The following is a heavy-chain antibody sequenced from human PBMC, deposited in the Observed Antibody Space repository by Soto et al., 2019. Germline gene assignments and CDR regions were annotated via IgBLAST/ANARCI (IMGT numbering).Heavy chain of an antibody. CDR1: GFSLSNARMS. CDR2: IFSNDEK. D-gene: IGHD2-15*01. V-gene: IGHV2-26*01. Sequence: QVTLKESGPVLVKPTETLTLTCTVSGFSLSNARMSVSWIRQPPGKALEWLAHIFSNDEKSYSTSLKSRLTISTDTSESQVVLTMTNMDPVDTATYYCARIPIVVVVAATGPYYYYYGMDVWGQGTTVTVSS. J-gene: IGHJ6*02. CDR3: ARIPIVVVVAATGPYYYYYGMDV.